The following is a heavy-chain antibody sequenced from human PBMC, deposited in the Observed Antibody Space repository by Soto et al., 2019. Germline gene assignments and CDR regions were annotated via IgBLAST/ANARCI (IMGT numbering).Heavy chain of an antibody. D-gene: IGHD6-19*01. CDR1: GYTFTSYD. J-gene: IGHJ4*02. V-gene: IGHV1-8*01. Sequence: QVQLVQSGAEVKKPGASVKVSCKASGYTFTSYDINWVRQATGHGLEWMGWMNPNSGNTGYAQKFQGRVTMTRNTSISTAYMELSSLRSEDTAVYYCASSHIAVAAYFDYWGQGTLVTVSS. CDR2: MNPNSGNT. CDR3: ASSHIAVAAYFDY.